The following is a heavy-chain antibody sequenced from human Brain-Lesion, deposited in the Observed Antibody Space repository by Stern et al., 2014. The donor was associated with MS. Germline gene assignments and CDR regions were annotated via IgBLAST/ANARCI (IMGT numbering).Heavy chain of an antibody. CDR2: INPNHGGT. V-gene: IGHV1-2*02. D-gene: IGHD3-3*01. Sequence: QMQLVESGAEVKKPGASVNVSCKASGYIFTGYYIHWVRQAPGQGLEWLAWINPNHGGTKYAHKFKGRVTMARSTSISPPYSDMSSLTSDDTAVYYCARDQRGISIFGVVTDYYYLGMDVWGQGTTVTVSS. CDR3: ARDQRGISIFGVVTDYYYLGMDV. J-gene: IGHJ6*02. CDR1: GYIFTGYY.